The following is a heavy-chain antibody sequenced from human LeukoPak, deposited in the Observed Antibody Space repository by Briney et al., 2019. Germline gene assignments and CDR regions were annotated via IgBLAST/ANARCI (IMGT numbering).Heavy chain of an antibody. J-gene: IGHJ4*02. D-gene: IGHD1-7*01. CDR1: GYSISSDYY. CDR3: ARLGLELRSVSPTFDY. V-gene: IGHV4-38-2*02. CDR2: IYHSGST. Sequence: SETLSLTCTVSGYSISSDYYWGWIRPPPGKGLEWIGSIYHSGSTYYNPSLKSRVTISVDTSKNQFSLKLSSVTAADTAVYYCARLGLELRSVSPTFDYWGQGTVVTVSS.